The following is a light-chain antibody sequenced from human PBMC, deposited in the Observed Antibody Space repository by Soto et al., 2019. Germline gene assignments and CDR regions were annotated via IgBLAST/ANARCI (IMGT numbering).Light chain of an antibody. J-gene: IGKJ3*01. Sequence: EILMTQSPATLSLSPGERATLSCRASQSVSSTLGWYQQKPGQAPRLLIYGASTRATSIPTRFSGSGSGTEFTLTIRSLQSEDFAVYYCQQYKRWPFTFGPGTTVDIK. CDR3: QQYKRWPFT. CDR1: QSVSST. V-gene: IGKV3-15*01. CDR2: GAS.